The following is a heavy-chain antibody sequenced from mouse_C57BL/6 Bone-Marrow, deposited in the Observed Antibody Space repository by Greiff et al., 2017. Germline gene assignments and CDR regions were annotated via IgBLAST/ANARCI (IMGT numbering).Heavy chain of an antibody. CDR2: FYPGSGSI. D-gene: IGHD1-1*01. CDR3: ARHEEEVSSYPAWFAY. J-gene: IGHJ3*01. CDR1: GYTFTEYT. V-gene: IGHV1-62-2*01. Sequence: QVQLQQSGAELVKPGASVKLSCKASGYTFTEYTIHWVKQRSGQGLEWIGWFYPGSGSIKYNEKFKDKSTLTADKSSSTVYMELSRLTSEDSAVYFCARHEEEVSSYPAWFAYWGQGTLVTVSA.